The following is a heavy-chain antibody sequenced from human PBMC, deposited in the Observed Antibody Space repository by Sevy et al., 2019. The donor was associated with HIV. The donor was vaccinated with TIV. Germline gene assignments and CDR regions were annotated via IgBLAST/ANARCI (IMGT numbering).Heavy chain of an antibody. Sequence: GGSLRLSCVASGSTFSSYSMHWVRQAPGKGLEWVSSVSSSSDYIYYADSVKGRFTISRDNAKNSLYLQMNSLRAEDTAVYYCAKSWGSITAAGLDYWGQGTLVTVSS. CDR3: AKSWGSITAAGLDY. CDR2: VSSSSDYI. CDR1: GSTFSSYS. V-gene: IGHV3-21*01. D-gene: IGHD6-13*01. J-gene: IGHJ4*02.